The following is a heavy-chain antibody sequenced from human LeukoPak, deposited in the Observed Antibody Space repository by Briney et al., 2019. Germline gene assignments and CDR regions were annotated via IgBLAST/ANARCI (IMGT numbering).Heavy chain of an antibody. D-gene: IGHD2-15*01. V-gene: IGHV3-23*01. CDR2: ISGSGGST. J-gene: IGHJ5*02. CDR1: GFTFSSYA. Sequence: GGSLRLSCAASGFTFSSYAMSWVRQAPGKGLEWVSAISGSGGSTYYADSGKGRFPICRDNSKNTLYLKMNSMRAEDTAVYYCAKDLGEGCSGGSCYLAHVYLDPWGQGTLVTVSS. CDR3: AKDLGEGCSGGSCYLAHVYLDP.